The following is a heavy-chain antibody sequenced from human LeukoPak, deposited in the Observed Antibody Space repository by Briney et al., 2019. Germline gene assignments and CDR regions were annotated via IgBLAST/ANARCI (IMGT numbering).Heavy chain of an antibody. J-gene: IGHJ4*02. V-gene: IGHV3-74*01. CDR1: GFTFSSYW. D-gene: IGHD1-26*01. CDR3: ARGGIVGATDY. CDR2: INTDGSST. Sequence: GGSLRLSCAASGFTFSSYWMHWVRQAPGKGLVWVSRINTDGSSTSYADSVKGRFTISRDNAKNTLYLQMNSLRAEDTAVYYCARGGIVGATDYWGQGTLVTVSS.